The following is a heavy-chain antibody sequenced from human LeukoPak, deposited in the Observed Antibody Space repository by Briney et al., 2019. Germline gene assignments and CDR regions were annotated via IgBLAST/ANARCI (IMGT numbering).Heavy chain of an antibody. CDR1: GFTFSNYN. Sequence: PGGSLRLPCAASGFTFSNYNMNWVRQAPGKGLEWVSYISSGSSTVYYADSVKGRFTISRDNAKNSLYLQMSSLRAEDTAVYYCARDTDCGGDCYAVHDAFDIWGQGTMVTVSS. J-gene: IGHJ3*02. D-gene: IGHD2-21*01. CDR2: ISSGSSTV. V-gene: IGHV3-48*01. CDR3: ARDTDCGGDCYAVHDAFDI.